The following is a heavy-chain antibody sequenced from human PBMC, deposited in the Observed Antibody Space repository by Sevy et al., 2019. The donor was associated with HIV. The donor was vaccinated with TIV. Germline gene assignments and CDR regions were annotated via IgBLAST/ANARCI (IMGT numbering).Heavy chain of an antibody. CDR1: GFTFSSYA. CDR3: ARGRSGRIAAAGIGLGFLLCY. CDR2: ISYDGSNK. V-gene: IGHV3-30-3*01. J-gene: IGHJ4*02. Sequence: GGSLRLSCAASGFTFSSYAMHWVRQAPGKGLVWVAVISYDGSNKYYADSVKGRFTISRDNSKNTLDLQMKSLRAEDRALYYCARGRSGRIAAAGIGLGFLLCYWGQGTLVTVSS. D-gene: IGHD6-13*01.